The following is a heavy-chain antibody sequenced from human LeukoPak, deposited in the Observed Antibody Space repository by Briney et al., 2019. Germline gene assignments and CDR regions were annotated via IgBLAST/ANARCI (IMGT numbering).Heavy chain of an antibody. CDR3: ARDSGILTGLLDY. Sequence: GGSLRLSCAASGFTFSSYSMNWVRQAPGKGLEWVSSISSSSSYIYYADSVKGRFTISRDNSKSSLYLQMHSLRTEDAALYYCARDSGILTGLLDYWGQGTLVTVSS. D-gene: IGHD3-9*01. CDR2: ISSSSSYI. V-gene: IGHV3-21*04. CDR1: GFTFSSYS. J-gene: IGHJ4*02.